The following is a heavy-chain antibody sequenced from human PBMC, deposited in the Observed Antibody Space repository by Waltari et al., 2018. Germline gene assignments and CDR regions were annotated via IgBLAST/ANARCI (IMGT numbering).Heavy chain of an antibody. CDR3: ARDCPKTRRFYYYGSGALDY. CDR1: GSTLVTIW. D-gene: IGHD3-10*01. J-gene: IGHJ4*02. Sequence: EVQLVESGGGLVQPGGPLRPSCPALGSTLVTIWMTWVPPAPGKGLEWVANIKQDGSEKYYVDSVKGRFTISRDNAKNSLYLQMNSLRAEDTAVYYCARDCPKTRRFYYYGSGALDYWGQGTLVTVSS. V-gene: IGHV3-7*01. CDR2: IKQDGSEK.